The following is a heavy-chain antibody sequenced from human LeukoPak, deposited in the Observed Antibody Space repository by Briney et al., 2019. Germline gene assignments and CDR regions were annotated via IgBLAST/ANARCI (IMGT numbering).Heavy chain of an antibody. CDR3: AKGGASVTRYVDY. V-gene: IGHV3-66*02. CDR2: IYTGGST. CDR1: GFTFSSYE. D-gene: IGHD4-17*01. Sequence: PGGSLRLSCAASGFTFSSYEMNWIRQAPGKGLEWVSVIYTGGSTYYADSVKGRFTISRDNSQNTLYLQMNSLRPEDTAVYYCAKGGASVTRYVDYWGQGTLVTVSS. J-gene: IGHJ4*02.